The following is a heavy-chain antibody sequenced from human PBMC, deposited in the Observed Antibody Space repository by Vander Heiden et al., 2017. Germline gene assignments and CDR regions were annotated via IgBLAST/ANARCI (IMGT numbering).Heavy chain of an antibody. D-gene: IGHD2-15*01. CDR1: GGTFSSDA. CDR3: ARVVVGVYYFDY. CDR2: IIPIFGTA. J-gene: IGHJ4*02. V-gene: IGHV1-69*01. Sequence: QVQLVQSGAEGKKPGSSVKVSCKASGGTFSSDAISWVRQAPGQGLEWMGGIIPIFGTANYAQKFQGRVTITADESTSTAYMELSSLRSEDTAVYYCARVVVGVYYFDYWGQGTLVTVSS.